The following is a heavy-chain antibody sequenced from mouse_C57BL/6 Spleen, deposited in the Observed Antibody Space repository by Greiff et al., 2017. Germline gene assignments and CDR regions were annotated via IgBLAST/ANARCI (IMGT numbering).Heavy chain of an antibody. CDR3: AIIPYCYVAWFAY. Sequence: QVQLQQPGAELVKPGASVKVSCKASGYTFTSYWMHWVKQRPGQGLEWIGRIHPSDSDTNYNQKFKGKATLTVDKASSTAYMQLSSLTSEDSAVYYCAIIPYCYVAWFAYWGQGTLVTVSA. CDR1: GYTFTSYW. D-gene: IGHD2-12*01. V-gene: IGHV1-74*01. CDR2: IHPSDSDT. J-gene: IGHJ3*01.